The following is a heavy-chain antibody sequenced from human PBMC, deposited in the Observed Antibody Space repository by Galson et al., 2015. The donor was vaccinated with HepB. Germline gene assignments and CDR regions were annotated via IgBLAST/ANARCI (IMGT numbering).Heavy chain of an antibody. Sequence: SLRLSCAASGFTFSSYSMNWVRQAPGKGLEWVSYISSSSSTIYYADSVKGRFTISRDNAKNSLYLQMNSLRAEDTAVYDCARSLGWELPGRDAFDIWGQGTMVTVSS. J-gene: IGHJ3*02. CDR1: GFTFSSYS. CDR2: ISSSSSTI. V-gene: IGHV3-48*01. CDR3: ARSLGWELPGRDAFDI. D-gene: IGHD1-26*01.